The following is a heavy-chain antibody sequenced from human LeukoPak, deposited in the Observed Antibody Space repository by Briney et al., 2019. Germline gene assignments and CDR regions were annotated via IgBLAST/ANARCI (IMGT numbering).Heavy chain of an antibody. Sequence: ASVKVSCRVSGYTLTELSMHWVRQAPGKGLEWMGGFDPEDGETIYAQKFQGRVTMTEDTSTDTAYMELSSLRSEDTAVYYCATRAAAGLRYYYYYMDVWAKGPRSPSP. CDR2: FDPEDGET. CDR1: GYTLTELS. J-gene: IGHJ6*03. CDR3: ATRAAAGLRYYYYYMDV. V-gene: IGHV1-24*01. D-gene: IGHD6-13*01.